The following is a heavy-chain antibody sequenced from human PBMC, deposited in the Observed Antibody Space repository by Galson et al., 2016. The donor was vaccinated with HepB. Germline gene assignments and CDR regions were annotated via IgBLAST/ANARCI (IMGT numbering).Heavy chain of an antibody. V-gene: IGHV1-46*01. CDR1: GYSFTIYY. CDR3: AREIDGRRPYNFYGMDV. Sequence: SVKVSCKASGYSFTIYYMHWVRQAPGQGLEWMGIINPSGGGTTYAQKFQDRVTMTRDTSTSTVYMELSSLRSDDTAVYYCAREIDGRRPYNFYGMDVWGQGTTVTVSS. J-gene: IGHJ6*02. D-gene: IGHD5-24*01. CDR2: INPSGGGT.